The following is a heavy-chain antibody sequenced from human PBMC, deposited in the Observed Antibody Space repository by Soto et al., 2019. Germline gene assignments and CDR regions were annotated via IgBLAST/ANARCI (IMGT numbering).Heavy chain of an antibody. J-gene: IGHJ1*01. D-gene: IGHD3-10*01. CDR1: GGSISSGGYY. CDR3: VRGVLS. Sequence: QVQLQESGPGLVKASQTLSLTCNVSGGSISSGGYYWTWIRQHPGKGLEWIGNIHHSGSTFYNPSLKSRVSISVDTPKNQFSLTLSSVTAADTAAYFCVRGVLSWGQGTLVTVSS. V-gene: IGHV4-31*03. CDR2: IHHSGST.